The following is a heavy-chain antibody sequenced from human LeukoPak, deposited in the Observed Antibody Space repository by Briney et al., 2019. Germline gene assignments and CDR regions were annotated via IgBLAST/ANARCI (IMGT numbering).Heavy chain of an antibody. CDR3: ARVPTCGGDCSLSLYD. Sequence: SETLSLTCTVSGGSISSGGYYWSWIRQPAGKGLEWIGRVYTSGSTNYNPSLKSRVTISVDTSKNQFSLKLSSVTAADTAVYYCARVPTCGGDCSLSLYDWGQGTMVTVSS. J-gene: IGHJ3*01. CDR2: VYTSGST. D-gene: IGHD2-21*02. V-gene: IGHV4-61*02. CDR1: GGSISSGGYY.